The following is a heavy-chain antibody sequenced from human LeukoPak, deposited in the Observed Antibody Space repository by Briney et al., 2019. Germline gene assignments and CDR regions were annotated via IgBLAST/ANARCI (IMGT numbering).Heavy chain of an antibody. CDR1: GYTFTGYY. D-gene: IGHD3-10*01. CDR2: INPNSGGT. J-gene: IGHJ3*02. Sequence: ASVKVSCKASGYTFTGYYMHWVRQAPGQGLEWMGWINPNSGGTNYAQKFQGRVTMTRDKSIRTAYMELSRLTSDDTAVHYCARNIWFGESADAFDIWGQGTMVTVSS. V-gene: IGHV1-2*02. CDR3: ARNIWFGESADAFDI.